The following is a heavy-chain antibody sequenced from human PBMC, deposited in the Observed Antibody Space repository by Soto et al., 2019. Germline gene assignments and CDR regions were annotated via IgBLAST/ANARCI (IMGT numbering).Heavy chain of an antibody. CDR1: GGSIRSGGYY. D-gene: IGHD6-13*01. CDR2: ISYGGTT. J-gene: IGHJ4*02. CDR3: ARRVPIAGLFAN. Sequence: QVRLQESGPGLVTPSQTLSLTCTVSGGSIRSGGYYWSWIRQHPGKGLEWIGYISYGGTTYYNPSFDSRFTLSADTSQNQFALKPTSVTAADTAVYYCARRVPIAGLFANWGQGTLVTVSS. V-gene: IGHV4-31*03.